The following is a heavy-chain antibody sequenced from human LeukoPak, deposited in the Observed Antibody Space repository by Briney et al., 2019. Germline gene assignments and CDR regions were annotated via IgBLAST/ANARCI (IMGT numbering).Heavy chain of an antibody. CDR3: ARADRDYYGSGSYRPSNY. CDR2: INPNSGGT. D-gene: IGHD3-10*01. Sequence: ASVRVSCKASGYTFTGYYMHWVRQAPGQGLEWMGWINPNSGGTNYAQKFQGRVTMTRDTSISTAYMELSRLRSDDTAVYYCARADRDYYGSGSYRPSNYWGQGTLVTVSS. V-gene: IGHV1-2*02. CDR1: GYTFTGYY. J-gene: IGHJ4*02.